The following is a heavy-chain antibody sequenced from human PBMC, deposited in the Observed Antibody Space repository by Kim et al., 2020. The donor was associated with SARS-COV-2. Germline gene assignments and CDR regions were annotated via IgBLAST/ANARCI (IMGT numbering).Heavy chain of an antibody. J-gene: IGHJ6*02. CDR2: ISSSSSYI. CDR1: GFTFSSYS. V-gene: IGHV3-21*01. CDR3: ARGSRGWYRAYYYGMDV. D-gene: IGHD6-19*01. Sequence: GGSLRLSCAASGFTFSSYSMNWVRQAPGKGLEWVSSISSSSSYIYYADSVKGRFTISRDNAKNSLYLQMNSLRAEDTAVYYCARGSRGWYRAYYYGMDVWGQGTTVTVSS.